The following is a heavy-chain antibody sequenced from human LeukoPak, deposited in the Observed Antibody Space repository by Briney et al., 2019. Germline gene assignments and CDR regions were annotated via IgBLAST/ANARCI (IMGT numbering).Heavy chain of an antibody. CDR3: ARAYYHDSSDYYFPLDY. CDR1: GFTFSSYG. V-gene: IGHV3-30*02. Sequence: GGSLRLSCAASGFTFSSYGMHWVRQAPGKGLEWVAFIRYDGSNKYYADSVKGRFTISRDNSKNTLYLQMNSLRAEDTAVYYCARAYYHDSSDYYFPLDYWGQGTLVTVSS. D-gene: IGHD3-22*01. J-gene: IGHJ4*02. CDR2: IRYDGSNK.